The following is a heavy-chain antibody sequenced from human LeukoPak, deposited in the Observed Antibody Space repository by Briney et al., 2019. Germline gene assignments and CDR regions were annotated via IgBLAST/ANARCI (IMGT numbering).Heavy chain of an antibody. CDR2: ISAYNGNT. J-gene: IGHJ5*02. CDR3: AYHIAAAGLDP. CDR1: GGTFSSYG. D-gene: IGHD6-13*01. Sequence: GSSVKVSCKASGGTFSSYGISWVRQAPGQGLEWMGWISAYNGNTNYAQKLQGRVTMTTDTSTSTAYMELRSLRSDDTAVYYCAYHIAAAGLDPWGQGTLVTVSS. V-gene: IGHV1-18*01.